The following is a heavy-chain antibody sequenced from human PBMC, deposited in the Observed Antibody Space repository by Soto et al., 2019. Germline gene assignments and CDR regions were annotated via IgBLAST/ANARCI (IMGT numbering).Heavy chain of an antibody. CDR3: ATSCTWDRSSWYGFDN. V-gene: IGHV3-30-3*02. CDR2: ISYDGSKK. D-gene: IGHD6-13*01. J-gene: IGHJ4*02. Sequence: RXLSLSCSASVCSFGSDAMHWVRQAPGKGLEWVAVISYDGSKKYYADSVKGRFTISRDNSKNTLYLQMNSLRTDDTAVYYCATSCTWDRSSWYGFDNWGQGTLVTVYS. CDR1: VCSFGSDA.